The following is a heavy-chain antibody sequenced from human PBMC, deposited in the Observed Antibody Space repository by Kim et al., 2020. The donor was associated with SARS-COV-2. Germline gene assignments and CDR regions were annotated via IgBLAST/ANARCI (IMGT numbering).Heavy chain of an antibody. V-gene: IGHV3-7*01. D-gene: IGHD6-19*01. CDR3: ARVGYLDYNSGWHDF. Sequence: GGSLRLSCATSGFTSTRYYMSWVRQAPGKGLEWVATIKEDGSPKSYVDSVRGRFTMSKDNAKNLLYLQMNSLRAEDTGLYYCARVGYLDYNSGWHDFWGQGTLVTVSS. CDR1: GFTSTRYY. CDR2: IKEDGSPK. J-gene: IGHJ4*02.